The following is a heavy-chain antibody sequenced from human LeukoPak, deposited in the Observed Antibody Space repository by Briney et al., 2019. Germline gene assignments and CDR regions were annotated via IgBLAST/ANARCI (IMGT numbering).Heavy chain of an antibody. D-gene: IGHD1-26*01. V-gene: IGHV1-46*01. CDR2: INPSDGAT. Sequence: ASVTVSCKTSGYTFTMYYLHWVRQAPGQGLEWMGMINPSDGATTYAQRFQGRVCVTSDMSTATVYMHLRSLRAEYTAFYFCEREKRGGLSGSVGGLFASYYTYYYMDVWGRGTTVTVSS. CDR1: GYTFTMYY. J-gene: IGHJ6*03. CDR3: EREKRGGLSGSVGGLFASYYTYYYMDV.